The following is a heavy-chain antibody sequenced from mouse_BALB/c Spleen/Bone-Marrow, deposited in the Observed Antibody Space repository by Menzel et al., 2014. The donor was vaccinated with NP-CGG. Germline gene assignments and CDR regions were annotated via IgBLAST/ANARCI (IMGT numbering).Heavy chain of an antibody. Sequence: VQLVESGPGLVAPSQSLSITCTVSGFSLTSYGVHWVRQPPRKGLEWLGAIWAGGSTNYNSALMSRLSITKDNSKSQVFLEMNSLQTDDTAMYYCARVFTTATWGFAYWGQETLVTVSA. V-gene: IGHV2-9*02. CDR1: GFSLTSYG. D-gene: IGHD1-2*01. CDR3: ARVFTTATWGFAY. J-gene: IGHJ3*01. CDR2: IWAGGST.